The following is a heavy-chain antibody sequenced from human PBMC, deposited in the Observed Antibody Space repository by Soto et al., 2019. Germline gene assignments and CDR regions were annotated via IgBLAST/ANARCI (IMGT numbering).Heavy chain of an antibody. CDR3: ARDKSQNHGPPAGSLWFHP. D-gene: IGHD6-19*01. Sequence: ASMKVPCKDVGYSFMKCGNSWGAQAPGQGLDWMPIINPSGDSRNYAQKFQGRVTITSDTSTSIVYMALSSPTYEDTAVSYCARDKSQNHGPPAGSLWFHPWGHGTPVTVSS. CDR1: GYSFMKCG. V-gene: IGHV1-46*01. J-gene: IGHJ5*02. CDR2: INPSGDSR.